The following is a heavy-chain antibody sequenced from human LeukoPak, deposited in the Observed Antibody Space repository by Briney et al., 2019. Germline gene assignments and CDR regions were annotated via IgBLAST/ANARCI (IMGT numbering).Heavy chain of an antibody. Sequence: GGSLRLSCAASGFTFDDYAMHWVRQAPGKGLEWVSGISWNSGSIGYADSVKGRFTISRDNAKNSLYLQMNSLRAEDTALYYCAKDRGYTPYYFDYWGQGTLVTVSS. J-gene: IGHJ4*02. CDR3: AKDRGYTPYYFDY. CDR2: ISWNSGSI. CDR1: GFTFDDYA. V-gene: IGHV3-9*01. D-gene: IGHD2-2*02.